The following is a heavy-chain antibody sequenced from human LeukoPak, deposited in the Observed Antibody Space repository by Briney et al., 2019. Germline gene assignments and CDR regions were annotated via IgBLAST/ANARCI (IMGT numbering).Heavy chain of an antibody. Sequence: SSETLSLTCTVSGVSISSYYWSWVRQPPGKGLEWIGYIYYSGSTNYNPSLKSRVTISVDTSKNQFSLRLSSVTAADTAVYYCARVDTALVTFDYWGQGTLLTVS. J-gene: IGHJ4*02. CDR3: ARVDTALVTFDY. CDR2: IYYSGST. D-gene: IGHD5-18*01. V-gene: IGHV4-59*01. CDR1: GVSISSYY.